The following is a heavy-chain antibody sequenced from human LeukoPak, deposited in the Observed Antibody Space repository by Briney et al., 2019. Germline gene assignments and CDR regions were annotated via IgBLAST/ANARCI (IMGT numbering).Heavy chain of an antibody. CDR1: GGSISSYY. CDR3: ARDRKQWLPRFDY. V-gene: IGHV4-34*01. J-gene: IGHJ4*02. CDR2: INHSGST. D-gene: IGHD6-19*01. Sequence: PSETLSLTCTVSGGSISSYYWSWIRQPPGKGLEWIGEINHSGSTNYNPSLKSRVTISVDTSKNQFSLKLSSVTAADTAVYYCARDRKQWLPRFDYWGRGTLVTVSS.